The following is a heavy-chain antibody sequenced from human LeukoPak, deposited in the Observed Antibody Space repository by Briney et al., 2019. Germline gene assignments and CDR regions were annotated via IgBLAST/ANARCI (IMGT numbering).Heavy chain of an antibody. D-gene: IGHD4/OR15-4a*01. Sequence: PSETLSLTCTVSGASLSASGYFWGWIRQPPGQGLEWIGPLHYSGNTYYNPSLKSRVTISVDTSKNQFSLKMNSVTSADTAVYYCARDWDGAFDFNPFDIWGEGTMVTVSS. V-gene: IGHV4-39*07. CDR3: ARDWDGAFDFNPFDI. CDR1: GASLSASGYF. J-gene: IGHJ3*02. CDR2: LHYSGNT.